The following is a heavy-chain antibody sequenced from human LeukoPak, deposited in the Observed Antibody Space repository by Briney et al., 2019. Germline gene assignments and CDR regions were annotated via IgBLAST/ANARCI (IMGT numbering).Heavy chain of an antibody. J-gene: IGHJ5*02. Sequence: ASVKVSCKASGCTFTGYYMHWVRQAPGQGLEWMGWINPNSGGTNYAQKFQGRVTMTRDTSISTAYMELSRLRSDDTAVYYCARDRTTVPFHWFDPWGQGALVTVSS. CDR3: ARDRTTVPFHWFDP. CDR2: INPNSGGT. D-gene: IGHD4-17*01. V-gene: IGHV1-2*02. CDR1: GCTFTGYY.